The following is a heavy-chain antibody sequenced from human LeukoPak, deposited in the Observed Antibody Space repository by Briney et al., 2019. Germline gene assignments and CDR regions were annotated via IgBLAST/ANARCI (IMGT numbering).Heavy chain of an antibody. J-gene: IGHJ4*02. CDR1: GFTFSDYY. V-gene: IGHV3-23*01. D-gene: IGHD3-9*01. Sequence: PGGSLRLSCAASGFTFSDYYMSWIRQAPGKGLEWVSAISGSGGSTYYADSVKGRFTISRDNSKNTLYLQMNSLRAEDTAVYYCAKPAHYDILTGYPSPLDYWGQGTLVTVSS. CDR2: ISGSGGST. CDR3: AKPAHYDILTGYPSPLDY.